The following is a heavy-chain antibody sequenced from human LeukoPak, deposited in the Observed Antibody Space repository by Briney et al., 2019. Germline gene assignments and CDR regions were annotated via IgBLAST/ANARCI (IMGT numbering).Heavy chain of an antibody. V-gene: IGHV4-39*01. CDR1: GGSISSSSYY. Sequence: SETLSLTCTVSGGSISSSSYYWGWIRQPPGKGLEWIGSIYYSGSTYYNPSLKSRVTISVDTSKNQFSLKLSSVTAADTAVYYCARAAAGYYTDFYYYYMDVWGKGTTVTISS. CDR3: ARAAAGYYTDFYYYYMDV. D-gene: IGHD3/OR15-3a*01. CDR2: IYYSGST. J-gene: IGHJ6*03.